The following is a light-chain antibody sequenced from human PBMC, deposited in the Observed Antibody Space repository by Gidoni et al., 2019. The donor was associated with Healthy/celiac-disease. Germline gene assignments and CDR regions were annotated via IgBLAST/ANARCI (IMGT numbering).Light chain of an antibody. CDR2: EVS. Sequence: QSALPQPAPVPGSPGQSITISCTGTSSDVGSYNLVSWYQQHPGKAPKLMIYEVSKRPSGVSNRFSGSKSGNTASLTISGLQAEDEADYYCCSYAGSSTVVFGGGTKLTVL. CDR1: SSDVGSYNL. J-gene: IGLJ2*01. CDR3: CSYAGSSTVV. V-gene: IGLV2-23*02.